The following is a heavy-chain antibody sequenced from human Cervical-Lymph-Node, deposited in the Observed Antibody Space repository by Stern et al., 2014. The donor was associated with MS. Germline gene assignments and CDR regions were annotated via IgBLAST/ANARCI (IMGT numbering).Heavy chain of an antibody. CDR3: ARSNYYESSAYDY. CDR2: IYWDDDK. D-gene: IGHD3-22*01. J-gene: IGHJ4*02. V-gene: IGHV2-5*02. CDR1: GFSLSTSGLG. Sequence: QITLKESGPTLVKPTQTLTLTCTFSGFSLSTSGLGVGWIRQPPGKDLEWLALIYWDDDKHYSPSLKSRLTITKDTSKSHVVLTMTSMDPVDTATYYCARSNYYESSAYDYWGQGTLVTVSS.